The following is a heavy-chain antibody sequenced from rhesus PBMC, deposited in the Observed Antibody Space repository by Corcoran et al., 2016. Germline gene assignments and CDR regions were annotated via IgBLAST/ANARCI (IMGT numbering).Heavy chain of an antibody. D-gene: IGHD6-25*01. V-gene: IGHV4-160*01. CDR3: ARQGSGSWSSLNRYYFDA. CDR2: IRSGGNT. J-gene: IGHJ4*01. CDR1: VGSVSGYC. Sequence: QVQLQQWGEGLVKPSETLSLPCAVYVGSVSGYCRGWIRHPPGRGLEWVGRIRSGGNTDYNPALKSRVTISIDTSRNQFSLKLNSVTAADTGVYYCARQGSGSWSSLNRYYFDAWGQGVLVTVSS.